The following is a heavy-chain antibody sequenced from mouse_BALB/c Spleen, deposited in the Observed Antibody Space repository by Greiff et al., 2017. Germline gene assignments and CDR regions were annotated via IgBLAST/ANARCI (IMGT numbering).Heavy chain of an antibody. D-gene: IGHD1-1*01. CDR1: GFTFSSYA. CDR3: ARGYGYAMDY. V-gene: IGHV5-6-5*01. Sequence: EVKLMESGGGLVKPGGSLKLSCAASGFTFSSYAMSWVRQTPEKRLEWVASISSGGSTYYPDSVKGRFTISRDNARNIPYLQMSSLRSEDTAMYYCARGYGYAMDYWGQGTSVTVSS. J-gene: IGHJ4*01. CDR2: ISSGGST.